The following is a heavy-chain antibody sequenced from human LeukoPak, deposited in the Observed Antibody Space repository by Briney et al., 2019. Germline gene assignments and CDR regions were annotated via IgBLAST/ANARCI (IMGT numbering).Heavy chain of an antibody. V-gene: IGHV3-21*01. CDR3: ARDGHRAPLDSSGYYYDY. Sequence: PGGSLRLSCAASGFTFSSYSMNWVRHAPGGGLGWVSSISSSSSYIYYADSVKGRFTISRDNAKNSLYLQMNSLRAEDTAVYYCARDGHRAPLDSSGYYYDYWGQGTLVTVSS. D-gene: IGHD3-22*01. J-gene: IGHJ4*02. CDR1: GFTFSSYS. CDR2: ISSSSSYI.